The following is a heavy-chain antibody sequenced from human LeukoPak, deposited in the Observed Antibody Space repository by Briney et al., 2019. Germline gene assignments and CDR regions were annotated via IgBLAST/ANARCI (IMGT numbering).Heavy chain of an antibody. V-gene: IGHV4-61*02. CDR1: GGSISSGLYY. Sequence: SETLSLTCTVSGGSISSGLYYRSWIRQPAGKGLEWIGRIYSSGSTNFNPSLKSRVSLSVDTSKNQFSPNLSAVTAADTAVYYCASTHIHGGAFDIWGQGTVVTVSS. CDR3: ASTHIHGGAFDI. D-gene: IGHD2-21*01. CDR2: IYSSGST. J-gene: IGHJ3*02.